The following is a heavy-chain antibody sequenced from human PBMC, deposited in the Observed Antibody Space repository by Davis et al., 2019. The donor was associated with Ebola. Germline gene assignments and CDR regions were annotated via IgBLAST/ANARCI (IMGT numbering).Heavy chain of an antibody. CDR3: VKKGHYDSSGYYGPFDY. Sequence: GGSLRLSCAASGFTFSSYAMTWVRQAPGKGLEWVSTISGSTGNTHYADSMKGRFTISRDNSKNTLYLQMNSLRAEDTALYYCVKKGHYDSSGYYGPFDYWGQGTLVTVAS. CDR1: GFTFSSYA. J-gene: IGHJ4*02. V-gene: IGHV3-23*01. CDR2: ISGSTGNT. D-gene: IGHD3-22*01.